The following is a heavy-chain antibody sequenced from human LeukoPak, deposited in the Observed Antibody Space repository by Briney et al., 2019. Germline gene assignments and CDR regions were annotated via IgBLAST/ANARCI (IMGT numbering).Heavy chain of an antibody. CDR3: ARDNGDDSSAYYLSTTGAFDV. Sequence: AGGSLRLSCAASGFTFNDYAMHWVRQAPGKGLEWVSGISWNSGSIDYADSVKGRFTISRDNAKNSLYLQMNSLRAEDTALYYCARDNGDDSSAYYLSTTGAFDVWGQGTMVTVSS. CDR1: GFTFNDYA. D-gene: IGHD3-22*01. J-gene: IGHJ3*01. V-gene: IGHV3-9*01. CDR2: ISWNSGSI.